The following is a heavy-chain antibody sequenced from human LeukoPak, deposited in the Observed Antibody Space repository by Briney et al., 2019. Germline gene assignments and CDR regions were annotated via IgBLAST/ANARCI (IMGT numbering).Heavy chain of an antibody. D-gene: IGHD2-2*01. CDR1: GGSFSGYY. CDR2: INHSGST. CDR3: AREYCSSTSCYTNWFDP. Sequence: PSETLSLTCAVYGGSFSGYYWSWIRQPPGKGLEWIGEINHSGSTNYNPSLKSRVTISVDTSKNQFSPKLSSVTAADTAVYYCAREYCSSTSCYTNWFDPWGQGTLVTVSS. V-gene: IGHV4-34*01. J-gene: IGHJ5*02.